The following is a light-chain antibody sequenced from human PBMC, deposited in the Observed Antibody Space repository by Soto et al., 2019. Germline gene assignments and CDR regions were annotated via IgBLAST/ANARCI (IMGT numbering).Light chain of an antibody. J-gene: IGKJ1*01. CDR1: QSVSSTY. V-gene: IGKV3-15*01. Sequence: EIVLTQSPGTLSLSPGERATLSCRASQSVSSTYLAWYKQKPGQAPRLLSYGASTRATGIPARFSGTGSGTEFTLTISSLKSEDFAVYYCQQYANWPRTFGQGTKVDIK. CDR2: GAS. CDR3: QQYANWPRT.